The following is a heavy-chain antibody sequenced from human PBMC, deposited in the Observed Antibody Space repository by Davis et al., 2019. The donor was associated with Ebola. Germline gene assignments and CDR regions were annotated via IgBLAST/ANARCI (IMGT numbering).Heavy chain of an antibody. D-gene: IGHD5-18*01. CDR3: ARCGYSYGYNWFDP. Sequence: MPSETLSLTCAVYGGSFSGYYWGWIRQPPGKGLEWIGSINHSGSTNYNPSLKSRVTISVDTSKNQFSLKLSSVTAADTAVYYCARCGYSYGYNWFDPWGQGTLVTVSS. CDR2: INHSGST. V-gene: IGHV4-34*01. J-gene: IGHJ5*02. CDR1: GGSFSGYY.